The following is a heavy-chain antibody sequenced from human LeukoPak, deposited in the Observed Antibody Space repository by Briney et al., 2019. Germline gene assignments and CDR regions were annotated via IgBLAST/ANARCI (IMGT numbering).Heavy chain of an antibody. CDR1: GGSISNYY. J-gene: IGHJ1*01. D-gene: IGHD6-13*01. CDR3: ARHGGYSSPYLH. V-gene: IGHV4-59*08. CDR2: IYYSGTT. Sequence: NPSETLSLTCTVSGGSISNYYWSWIRQPPGKGLECMGDIYYSGTTNYNPSLKSRVTISVDTSKNQFSLKLSSVTAADTAVYYCARHGGYSSPYLHWGQGTLVTVSS.